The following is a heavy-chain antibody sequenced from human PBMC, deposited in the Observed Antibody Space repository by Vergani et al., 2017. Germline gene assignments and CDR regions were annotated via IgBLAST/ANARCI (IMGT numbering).Heavy chain of an antibody. CDR3: ARDITWAFDY. J-gene: IGHJ4*02. Sequence: EVQLVESGGGLVQPGGSLRLSCAASAFTFSRYSMNWVRQAPGKGLEWVSYISSSSSTIYYADSVKGRFTISIDNAKNSLYLQMNSLRPEDTAVYYCARDITWAFDYWGQGTLVTVSS. CDR2: ISSSSSTI. D-gene: IGHD3-10*01. V-gene: IGHV3-48*01. CDR1: AFTFSRYS.